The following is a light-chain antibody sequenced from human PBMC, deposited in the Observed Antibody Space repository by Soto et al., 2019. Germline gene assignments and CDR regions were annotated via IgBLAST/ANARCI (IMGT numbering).Light chain of an antibody. CDR2: AAS. Sequence: DIQMTQSPSAMSASVGDRVTITCRASQDINNYLAWFQQKPGKVPERLIYAASNLSSGVPSRFAGSGSGTEFTLTISGLQPEDFATYYCLQHNSYPYTFGQGTKLEIK. CDR3: LQHNSYPYT. V-gene: IGKV1-17*03. CDR1: QDINNY. J-gene: IGKJ2*01.